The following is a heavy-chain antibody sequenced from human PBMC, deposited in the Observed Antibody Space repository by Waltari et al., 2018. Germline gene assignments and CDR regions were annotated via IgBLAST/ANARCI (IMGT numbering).Heavy chain of an antibody. CDR2: INPNRGDT. CDR1: GYTFTGYY. J-gene: IGHJ4*02. Sequence: QVHLVQSGAEVKKPGASVKVSCKASGYTFTGYYIQWVRRAPGHGLEWMGRINPNRGDTNYAQKFQGRVTLTRDTSINTAYMELSSLKSDDTAVYYCARDLGSDYGNRDYWGQGTLVTVPS. V-gene: IGHV1-2*06. D-gene: IGHD4-17*01. CDR3: ARDLGSDYGNRDY.